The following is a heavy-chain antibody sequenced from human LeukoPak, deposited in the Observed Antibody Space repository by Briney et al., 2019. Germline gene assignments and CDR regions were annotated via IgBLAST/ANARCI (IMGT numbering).Heavy chain of an antibody. D-gene: IGHD2-15*01. CDR2: ITADGANT. Sequence: GGSLRLSCAASGFTFTTYAINWVRQVPGKGLEWVSSITADGANTYLANSVRGRFTISRDNSKNTVYLQMNSLRAEDTAVYYCAKATLGSCGGVRCYPFDYWGQGTLVTVSS. J-gene: IGHJ4*02. V-gene: IGHV3-23*01. CDR1: GFTFTTYA. CDR3: AKATLGSCGGVRCYPFDY.